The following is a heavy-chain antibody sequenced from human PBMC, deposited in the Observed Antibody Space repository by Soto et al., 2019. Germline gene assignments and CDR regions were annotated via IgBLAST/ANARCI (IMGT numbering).Heavy chain of an antibody. D-gene: IGHD2-15*01. J-gene: IGHJ6*03. CDR1: YLSIRTYDW. Sequence: SAQLSLTCVFSYLSIRTYDWWTVVRQPPGQGLEWIGKMFHSGGADYSPSLKSRVTISADSSKNHFSLRLTAVTAADTAVYYCRTGNVDPMLREWAKGTRVT. CDR2: MFHSGGA. CDR3: RTGNVDPMLRE. V-gene: IGHV4-4*02.